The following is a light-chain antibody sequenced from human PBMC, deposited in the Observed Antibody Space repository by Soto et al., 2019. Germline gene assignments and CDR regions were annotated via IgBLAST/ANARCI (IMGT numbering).Light chain of an antibody. V-gene: IGKV3-20*01. CDR3: HHYGRSPIFI. CDR2: AAS. Sequence: EVVLTQSPGTLSLSAGERATLSCRASQSVASNRLAWYQQKPGQAPRLLIYAASTRAAGIPDRFSGSGSGTDFTLTISRLEPEDFGVFFCHHYGRSPIFIFGPGTTVDMK. J-gene: IGKJ3*01. CDR1: QSVASNR.